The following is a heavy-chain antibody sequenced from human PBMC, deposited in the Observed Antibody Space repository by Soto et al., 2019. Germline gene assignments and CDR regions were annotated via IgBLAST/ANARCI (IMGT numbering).Heavy chain of an antibody. J-gene: IGHJ3*02. D-gene: IGHD2-2*02. CDR3: ARWEEKPLLYPEGNAFDI. CDR1: GGSISSGGYY. CDR2: IYYSGST. V-gene: IGHV4-31*03. Sequence: QVQLQESGPGLVKPSQTLSLTCTVSGGSISSGGYYWSWIRQHPGKGLEWIGYIYYSGSTYYNPSLKSRVTISVDTSKNQFSLKQSSVTAADTAVYYCARWEEKPLLYPEGNAFDIWGQGTMVTVSS.